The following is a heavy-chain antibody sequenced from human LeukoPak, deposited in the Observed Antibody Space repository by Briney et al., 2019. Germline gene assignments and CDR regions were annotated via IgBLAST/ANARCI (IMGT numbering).Heavy chain of an antibody. D-gene: IGHD3-3*01. Sequence: GGSLRLSCAASGFTFDDYAMHWVRQAPGKGLEWVSGISWNSGSIGYADSVKGRFTISRDNAKNSLYLQMNSLRAEDMALYYCATTNDFWSGYFQYWGQGTLVTVSS. CDR2: ISWNSGSI. V-gene: IGHV3-9*03. CDR3: ATTNDFWSGYFQY. J-gene: IGHJ4*02. CDR1: GFTFDDYA.